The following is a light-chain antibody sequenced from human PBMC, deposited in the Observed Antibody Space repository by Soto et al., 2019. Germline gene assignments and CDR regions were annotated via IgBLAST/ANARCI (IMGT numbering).Light chain of an antibody. V-gene: IGKV3-20*01. CDR3: QQYGSSPQP. CDR2: GAS. J-gene: IGKJ1*01. Sequence: EIVLTQSPGTLSLSPGERATLSCRASQSVSSSYLAWYQQKPGQAPRLLIYGASSRATGTPDRFSGSGSGTDVTLTISRVQHEALAVYYCQQYGSSPQPFGQGTKGEIK. CDR1: QSVSSSY.